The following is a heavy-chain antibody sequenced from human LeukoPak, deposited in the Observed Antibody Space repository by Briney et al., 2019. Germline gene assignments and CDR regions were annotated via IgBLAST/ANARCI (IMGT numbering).Heavy chain of an antibody. CDR3: AKGSGGVTTTIDH. Sequence: PGGSLRLSCAASGFTFSSYAMNWVRQAPGKGLEWVSSISYIGSTYYADSVKGRFTISRVNSKSTLYLQMNSLRAEDTALYYCAKGSGGVTTTIDHWGQGTLVTASS. CDR2: ISYIGST. V-gene: IGHV3-23*01. CDR1: GFTFSSYA. D-gene: IGHD2-21*02. J-gene: IGHJ4*02.